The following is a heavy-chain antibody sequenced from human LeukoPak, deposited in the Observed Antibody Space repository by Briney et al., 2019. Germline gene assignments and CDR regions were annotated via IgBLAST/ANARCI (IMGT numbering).Heavy chain of an antibody. Sequence: GGSLRLSCAASEFSVSSNYMNWVRQAPGTGLEWVSVIYTDGNTYYADSVKGRFTISRDKSKNTMYLQMNSLRAEDTALYYCARDLSGYCTSGTCYAFDIWGQGTMVTVSS. CDR1: EFSVSSNY. J-gene: IGHJ3*02. CDR2: IYTDGNT. D-gene: IGHD2-15*01. V-gene: IGHV3-53*01. CDR3: ARDLSGYCTSGTCYAFDI.